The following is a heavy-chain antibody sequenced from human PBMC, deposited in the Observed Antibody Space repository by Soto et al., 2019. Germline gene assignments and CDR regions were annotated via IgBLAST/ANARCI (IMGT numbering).Heavy chain of an antibody. CDR3: ARAGGLGAVAVDN. D-gene: IGHD6-19*01. J-gene: IGHJ4*02. V-gene: IGHV4-30-2*01. CDR1: GGCISSGGYS. CDR2: IYHSGST. Sequence: QLQLQESGSGLVKPSQTQSLTCAVAGGCISSGGYSWSWIRQPPGKGLEWIGYIYHSGSTYYNPSLKSRVTISVDRSKNQFSLKLSSVTAADTAVYYCARAGGLGAVAVDNWGQGTLVTVSS.